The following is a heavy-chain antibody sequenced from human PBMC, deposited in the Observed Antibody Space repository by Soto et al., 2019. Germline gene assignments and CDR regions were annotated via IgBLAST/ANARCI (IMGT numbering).Heavy chain of an antibody. CDR3: AVSIGGATEFQETLFAP. J-gene: IGHJ5*02. CDR1: GFTFTSSA. D-gene: IGHD1-26*01. V-gene: IGHV1-58*02. Sequence: SVKVSCKASGFTFTSSAMQWVRQARGQRLEWIGWIVVGSGNTNYAQKFQERVTITRDMSTSTAYMELSSLRSEDTAVYYCAVSIGGATEFQETLFAPGGQGALVTVSS. CDR2: IVVGSGNT.